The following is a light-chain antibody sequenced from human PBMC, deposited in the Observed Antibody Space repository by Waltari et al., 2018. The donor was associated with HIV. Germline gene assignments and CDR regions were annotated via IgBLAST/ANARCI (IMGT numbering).Light chain of an antibody. J-gene: IGLJ2*01. CDR1: SSDVGDYNF. CDR2: EVT. V-gene: IGLV2-8*01. Sequence: QSALTQPPSASGSPGQSVTISCTGTSSDVGDYNFVSWYQQHPGKAPKVMIYEVTKRPSGVPDRFSGSKSGNTASLTVSGLQAEDEAYYYCSSYSGSNNSVVFGGGTFVTVL. CDR3: SSYSGSNNSVV.